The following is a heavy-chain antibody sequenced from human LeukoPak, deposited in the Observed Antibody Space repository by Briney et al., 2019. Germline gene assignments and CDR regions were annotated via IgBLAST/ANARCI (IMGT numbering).Heavy chain of an antibody. Sequence: GGSLSRSCAASGFTFSSFWMSWVRQGQGKRLEWVANIKQDGSEKNYVDSVKGRFTISRDSAKNSLFLKMNSLRAEDTAVYFCARDSSGPDYWGQGTLVTVSS. CDR2: IKQDGSEK. D-gene: IGHD6-19*01. CDR1: GFTFSSFW. J-gene: IGHJ4*02. CDR3: ARDSSGPDY. V-gene: IGHV3-7*01.